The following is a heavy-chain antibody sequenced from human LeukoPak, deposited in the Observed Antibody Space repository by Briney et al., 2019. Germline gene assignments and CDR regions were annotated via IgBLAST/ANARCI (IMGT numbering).Heavy chain of an antibody. V-gene: IGHV4-38-2*02. CDR2: IYHSGST. J-gene: IGHJ3*01. D-gene: IGHD3-22*01. Sequence: PSETLSLTCTVSGYFISSGYYWGWIRQPPGKGLEWIGSIYHSGSTHYNPSLKSRVTISVDTSKNQFSLKLSSVTAADTAVYYCARDFSHDYYDSSGYFFSFWGQGTMVTVSS. CDR1: GYFISSGYY. CDR3: ARDFSHDYYDSSGYFFSF.